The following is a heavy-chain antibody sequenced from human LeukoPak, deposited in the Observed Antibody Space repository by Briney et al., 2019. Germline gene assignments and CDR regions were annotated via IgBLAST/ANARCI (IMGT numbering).Heavy chain of an antibody. CDR2: FDLEDGET. CDR3: ARQGRGYCSGGSCYYLGY. V-gene: IGHV1-24*01. D-gene: IGHD2-15*01. CDR1: GYTLTELS. J-gene: IGHJ4*02. Sequence: GASVKVSCKVSGYTLTELSMHWVRQAPGKGLEWMGGFDLEDGETIYAQKFQGRVTMTEDTSTDTAYMELSSLRSEDTAVYYCARQGRGYCSGGSCYYLGYWGQGTLVTVSS.